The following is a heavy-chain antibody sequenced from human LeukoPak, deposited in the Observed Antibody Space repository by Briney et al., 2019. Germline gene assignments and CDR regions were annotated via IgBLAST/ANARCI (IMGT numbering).Heavy chain of an antibody. CDR1: GFTFSSYA. CDR3: ARATAPYFYMDV. V-gene: IGHV3-30*04. D-gene: IGHD2-21*02. J-gene: IGHJ6*03. Sequence: GGSLRLSCAASGFTFSSYAMHWVRQAPGKGLEWVSVISYDGSVLYYADSVEGRLTISRGNSKNALYLQMNSLRTEDTAVYYCARATAPYFYMDVWGKGTTVTISS. CDR2: ISYDGSVL.